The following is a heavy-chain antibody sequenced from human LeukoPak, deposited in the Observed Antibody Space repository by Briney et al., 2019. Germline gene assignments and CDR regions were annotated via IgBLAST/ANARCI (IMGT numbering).Heavy chain of an antibody. CDR1: GYSFTSYW. V-gene: IGHV5-51*01. D-gene: IGHD3-10*01. Sequence: GESLKISCQGSGYSFTSYWIGWVRQMPGKGLEWMGIIYPGDSDTRYSPSFQGQVTISADKSISTAYLQWSSLKASDTAMYYCARGSVVRGVMSWFDPWGQGTLVTVSS. CDR2: IYPGDSDT. J-gene: IGHJ5*02. CDR3: ARGSVVRGVMSWFDP.